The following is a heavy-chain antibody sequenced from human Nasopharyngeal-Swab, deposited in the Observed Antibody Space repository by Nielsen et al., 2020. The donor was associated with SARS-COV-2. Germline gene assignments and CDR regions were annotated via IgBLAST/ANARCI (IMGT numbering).Heavy chain of an antibody. CDR1: GGSISSYY. CDR2: INTSGST. V-gene: IGHV4-4*07. J-gene: IGHJ4*02. Sequence: SETLSLTCTVSGGSISSYYWSWIRQPAGKGLEWIGRINTSGSTNYNPSLKSRVTMSVDTSKNQFSLKLSSVTAADTAVYYCARESLHYYGSGSYYNVLDYWGQGTLVTVSS. D-gene: IGHD3-10*01. CDR3: ARESLHYYGSGSYYNVLDY.